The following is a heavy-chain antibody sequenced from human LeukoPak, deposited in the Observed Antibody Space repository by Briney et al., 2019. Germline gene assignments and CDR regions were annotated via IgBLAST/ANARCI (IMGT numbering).Heavy chain of an antibody. CDR1: GFTFGSHA. V-gene: IGHV3-23*01. D-gene: IGHD3-3*01. CDR2: IFGSGGSP. J-gene: IGHJ4*02. Sequence: GGSLRLSCEASGFTFGSHAMYWVRQAPGKGLEWVAGIFGSGGSPHYADPVKGRFTISRDNAKNSLYLQMNSLRAEDTAVYWCARDYIAYDPLDYWGQGTLVTVSS. CDR3: ARDYIAYDPLDY.